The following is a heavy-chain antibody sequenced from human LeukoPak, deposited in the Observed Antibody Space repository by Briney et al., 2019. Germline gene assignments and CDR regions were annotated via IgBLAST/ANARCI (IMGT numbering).Heavy chain of an antibody. CDR3: AKDRGVFGVAYNLDY. CDR2: IGTAGDT. CDR1: GFTFSSYD. Sequence: GGSLRLSCAASGFTFSSYDMHWVRQATGKGLEWVSAIGTAGDTYYPGSVKGRFTISRENAKNSLYLQMNSLRAGDTAVYYCAKDRGVFGVAYNLDYWGQGALVTVSS. D-gene: IGHD3-3*01. V-gene: IGHV3-13*01. J-gene: IGHJ4*02.